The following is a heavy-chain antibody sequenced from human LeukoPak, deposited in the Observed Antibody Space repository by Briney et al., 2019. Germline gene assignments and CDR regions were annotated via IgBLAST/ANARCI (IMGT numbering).Heavy chain of an antibody. J-gene: IGHJ4*02. CDR1: GFSFRSYA. D-gene: IGHD4-17*01. CDR3: ANSDYGPADF. CDR2: ISGDIGDTS. V-gene: IGHV3-23*01. Sequence: GGSLRLSCVVSGFSFRSYAMGWVRQAPGKGLEWVSAISGDIGDTSYYADSVKGRFTISRDNAKDTLYRQMNNGRSEDTAVYYCANSDYGPADFWGQGTLVTVSS.